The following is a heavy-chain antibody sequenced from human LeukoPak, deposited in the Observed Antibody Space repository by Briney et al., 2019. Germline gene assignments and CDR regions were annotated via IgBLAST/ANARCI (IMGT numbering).Heavy chain of an antibody. D-gene: IGHD6-13*01. CDR3: ARDGAAAGSDAFDI. V-gene: IGHV1-69*06. Sequence: GSPVKVSCKASGGTFSSYAISWVRQAPGQGLEWMGGIIPIFGTANYAQKFQGRVTITADKSTSTAYMELSSLRSEDTAVYYCARDGAAAGSDAFDIWGQGTMVTVSS. CDR2: IIPIFGTA. CDR1: GGTFSSYA. J-gene: IGHJ3*02.